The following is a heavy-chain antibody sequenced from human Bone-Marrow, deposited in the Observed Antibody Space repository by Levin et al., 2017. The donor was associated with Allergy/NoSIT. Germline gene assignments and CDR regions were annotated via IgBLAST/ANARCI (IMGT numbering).Heavy chain of an antibody. CDR2: IDWDDDK. J-gene: IGHJ4*02. D-gene: IGHD6-13*01. Sequence: QTLSLTCTFSGFSLRTSGMRVSWIRQPPGKALEWLARIDWDDDKFYSTSLKTRLTISKDTSKNQVVLTMTNMDPVDTATYYCARIRYSSSWYYFDYWGQGTLVTVSS. V-gene: IGHV2-70*04. CDR1: GFSLRTSGMR. CDR3: ARIRYSSSWYYFDY.